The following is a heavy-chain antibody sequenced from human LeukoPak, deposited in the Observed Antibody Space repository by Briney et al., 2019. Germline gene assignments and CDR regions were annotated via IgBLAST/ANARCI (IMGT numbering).Heavy chain of an antibody. CDR2: FDPEDGET. D-gene: IGHD6-13*01. CDR1: GYTLSELS. V-gene: IGHV1-24*01. Sequence: AASVKVSCKVSGYTLSELSMHWVRQAPGKGLEWMGGFDPEDGETIYAQKFQGRVTMTEDTSTDTAYMELSSLRSEDTAVYYCAAVIAAAAYYYYYGMDVWGQGTTVTVSS. J-gene: IGHJ6*02. CDR3: AAVIAAAAYYYYYGMDV.